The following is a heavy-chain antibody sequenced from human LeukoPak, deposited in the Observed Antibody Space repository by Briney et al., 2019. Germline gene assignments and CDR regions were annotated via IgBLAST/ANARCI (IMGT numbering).Heavy chain of an antibody. J-gene: IGHJ2*01. CDR1: GGSFSGYY. Sequence: PSETLSLTCAVYGGSFSGYYWSWIRQPPGKGLEWIGRIYTSGSTNYNPSLKSRVTMSVDTSKNQFSLKLSSVTAADTAVYYCARDRGVYDSSGYYQTGYFDLWGRGTLVTVSS. V-gene: IGHV4-4*07. CDR3: ARDRGVYDSSGYYQTGYFDL. D-gene: IGHD3-22*01. CDR2: IYTSGST.